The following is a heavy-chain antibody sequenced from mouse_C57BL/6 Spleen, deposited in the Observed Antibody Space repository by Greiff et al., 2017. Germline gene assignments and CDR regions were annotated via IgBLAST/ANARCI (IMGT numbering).Heavy chain of an antibody. J-gene: IGHJ3*01. CDR1: GYSFTGYY. D-gene: IGHD2-4*01. V-gene: IGHV1-42*01. CDR3: ARGNDDYDGTWFAY. CDR2: INPSTGGT. Sequence: EVQLQQSGPELVKPGASVKISCKASGYSFTGYYMNWVKQSPEKSLEWIGEINPSTGGTTYNQKFKAKATLTVDKSSSTAYMQLKSLTSEDSAVYYCARGNDDYDGTWFAYWGQGTLVTVSA.